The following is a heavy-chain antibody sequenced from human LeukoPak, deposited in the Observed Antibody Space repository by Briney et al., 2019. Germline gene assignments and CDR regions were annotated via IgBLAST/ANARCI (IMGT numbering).Heavy chain of an antibody. CDR1: GGSISSSSYY. CDR2: IYYSGST. D-gene: IGHD3-10*01. Sequence: RSSETLSLTCTVSGGSISSSSYYWGWIRQPPGKGLEWIGSIYYSGSTNYNPSLKSRVTISVDTSKNQFSLKLSSVTAADTAVYYCASSRRYYYGSGSYYNGAYFDPWGQGTLVTVSS. J-gene: IGHJ5*02. CDR3: ASSRRYYYGSGSYYNGAYFDP. V-gene: IGHV4-39*07.